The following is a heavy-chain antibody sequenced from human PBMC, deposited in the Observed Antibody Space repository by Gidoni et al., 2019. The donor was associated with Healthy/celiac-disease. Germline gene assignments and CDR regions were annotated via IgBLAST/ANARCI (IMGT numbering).Heavy chain of an antibody. V-gene: IGHV3-48*02. CDR1: GSTFSSYS. D-gene: IGHD2-15*01. CDR3: ARGYCSGGSCYRYYYYMDV. Sequence: EVQLVESGGGLVQPGGSLRLSCAASGSTFSSYSMNWVRQAPGKGLGWVSYISSSSSTIYYADSVKGRFTISRDNAKNSLYLQMNSLRDEDTAVYYCARGYCSGGSCYRYYYYMDVWGKGTTVTVSS. CDR2: ISSSSSTI. J-gene: IGHJ6*03.